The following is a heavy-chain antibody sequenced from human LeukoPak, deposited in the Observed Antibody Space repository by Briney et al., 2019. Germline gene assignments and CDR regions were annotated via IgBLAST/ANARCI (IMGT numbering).Heavy chain of an antibody. V-gene: IGHV3-23*01. CDR1: GFTLRSYA. CDR3: AKKVVVGATSPYSDFQD. D-gene: IGHD1-26*01. CDR2: ISGSGGST. J-gene: IGHJ1*01. Sequence: GGSLRLSCAASGFTLRSYAMNWVRQAPGKGLEWVSVISGSGGSTNYAESVKGRFTISRDSSKSTLFLQMNSLRAEDTALYYCAKKVVVGATSPYSDFQDWGQGTLVTVSS.